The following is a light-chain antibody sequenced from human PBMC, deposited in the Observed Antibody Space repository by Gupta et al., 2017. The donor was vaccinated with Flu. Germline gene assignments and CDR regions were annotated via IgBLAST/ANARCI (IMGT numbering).Light chain of an antibody. CDR2: LGS. CDR1: QSLPHSNGYNY. J-gene: IGKJ4*01. V-gene: IGKV2-28*01. CDR3: RQALQTPLT. Sequence: DIVMTQSPLSLPVTPGEPASISCRSSQSLPHSNGYNYLDWYLQKPGQSPQLLIYLGSNRASGVPDRFSGSGSGTDFTLKISRVEAEDVGVYYCRQALQTPLTFGGGTKVEIK.